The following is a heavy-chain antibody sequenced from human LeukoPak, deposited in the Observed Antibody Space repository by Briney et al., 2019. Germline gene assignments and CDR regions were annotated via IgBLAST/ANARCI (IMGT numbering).Heavy chain of an antibody. CDR2: INNSGST. D-gene: IGHD3-9*01. CDR1: DGSFSGYY. Sequence: SETLSLTCAVYDGSFSGYYWSWIRQPPGKGLEWIGEINNSGSTNYNPSLKSRVTISVDTSKNQFSLKLSSVTAADTAVYYCARGLDDDILTGSGGMDVWGQGTTVTVSS. CDR3: ARGLDDDILTGSGGMDV. V-gene: IGHV4-34*01. J-gene: IGHJ6*02.